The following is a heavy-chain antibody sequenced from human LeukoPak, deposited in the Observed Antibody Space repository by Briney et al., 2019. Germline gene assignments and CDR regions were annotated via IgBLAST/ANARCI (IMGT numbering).Heavy chain of an antibody. V-gene: IGHV1-69*13. Sequence: GASVKVSCKASGYTFTSYAISWVRQAPGQGLEWMGGIIPIFGTANYAQKFQGRVTITADESTSTAYMELSSLRSEDTAVYYCAREFGYSSGSRFDPWGQGTLVTVSS. J-gene: IGHJ5*02. CDR1: GYTFTSYA. CDR2: IIPIFGTA. CDR3: AREFGYSSGSRFDP. D-gene: IGHD6-19*01.